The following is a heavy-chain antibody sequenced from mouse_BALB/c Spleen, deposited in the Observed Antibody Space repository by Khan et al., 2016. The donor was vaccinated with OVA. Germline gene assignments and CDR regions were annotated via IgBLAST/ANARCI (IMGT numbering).Heavy chain of an antibody. D-gene: IGHD1-1*01. Sequence: VQLQESGAELAKPGASVKMSCKVSGYTFINYWILWVKQRPGQGLEWIGYINPSTGYTEYNQNFKDKATLTADKSSSTAYMQLSSLTSEDSAVYYCARRGLRWDFDYWGQGTTLTVSS. V-gene: IGHV1-7*01. J-gene: IGHJ2*01. CDR1: GYTFINYW. CDR3: ARRGLRWDFDY. CDR2: INPSTGYT.